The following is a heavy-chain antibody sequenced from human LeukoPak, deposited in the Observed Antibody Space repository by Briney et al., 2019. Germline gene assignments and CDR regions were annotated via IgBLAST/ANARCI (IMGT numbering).Heavy chain of an antibody. CDR2: IYYSGST. Sequence: PSQTLSPTCTVSGGSISSGDYYWSWIRQHPGKGLEWIGYIYYSGSTYYNPSLKSRVTISLDTSKNQFSLKLSSVTAADTAVYYCARDQEDSGTDYWGQGTLVTVSS. V-gene: IGHV4-31*03. J-gene: IGHJ4*02. CDR1: GGSISSGDYY. D-gene: IGHD3-10*01. CDR3: ARDQEDSGTDY.